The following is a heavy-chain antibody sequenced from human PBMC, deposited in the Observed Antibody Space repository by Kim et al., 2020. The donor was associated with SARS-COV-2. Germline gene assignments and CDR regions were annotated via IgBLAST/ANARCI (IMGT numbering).Heavy chain of an antibody. Sequence: GSGARTYYADAVKGRFTISRDNSKNTLYLKMNSLRAEDTAVYYCGRTFDYCGQGTLVTVSS. J-gene: IGHJ4*02. V-gene: IGHV3-23*01. D-gene: IGHD2-15*01. CDR2: GSGART. CDR3: GRTFDY.